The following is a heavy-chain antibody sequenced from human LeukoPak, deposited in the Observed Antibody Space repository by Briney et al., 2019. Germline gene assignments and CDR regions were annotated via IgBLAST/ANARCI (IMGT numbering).Heavy chain of an antibody. D-gene: IGHD5-24*01. J-gene: IGHJ4*02. CDR3: ARDYEMATISGFDY. CDR1: GFTFSSYA. Sequence: GGSLRLSCAASGFTFSSYAMHWVRQAPGKGLEWVAVISYDGSNKYYADSVKGRFTISRDNSENTLYLQMNSLRAEDTAVYYCARDYEMATISGFDYWGQGTLVTVSS. CDR2: ISYDGSNK. V-gene: IGHV3-30-3*01.